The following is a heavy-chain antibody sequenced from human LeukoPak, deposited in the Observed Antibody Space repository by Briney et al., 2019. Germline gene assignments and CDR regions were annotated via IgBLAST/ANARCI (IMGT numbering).Heavy chain of an antibody. CDR2: ISGSGGST. Sequence: GGSLRLSCAASGFTFSSYAMSWVRQAPGKGLEWVSAISGSGGSTYYADSVKGRFTISRDNSKNTLYLQMNSLRAEDTAVYYCARGVNGDYGIFFGYWGQGTLVTVSS. CDR1: GFTFSSYA. CDR3: ARGVNGDYGIFFGY. D-gene: IGHD4-17*01. J-gene: IGHJ4*02. V-gene: IGHV3-23*01.